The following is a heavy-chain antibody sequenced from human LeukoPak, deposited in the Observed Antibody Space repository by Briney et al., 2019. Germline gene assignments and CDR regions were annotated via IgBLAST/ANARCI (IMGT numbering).Heavy chain of an antibody. V-gene: IGHV3-33*06. J-gene: IGHJ4*02. D-gene: IGHD4-11*01. CDR1: GFTFSSSG. Sequence: GGSLRLSCAAAGFTFSSSGMHWVRLAPGKGLEWVAVIWDDGSNKYYADSVKGRFTISRDNSKNTLYLQMNSLRAEDTAVYYCAKDLGDYSNYGPDYWGQGTLVTVSS. CDR3: AKDLGDYSNYGPDY. CDR2: IWDDGSNK.